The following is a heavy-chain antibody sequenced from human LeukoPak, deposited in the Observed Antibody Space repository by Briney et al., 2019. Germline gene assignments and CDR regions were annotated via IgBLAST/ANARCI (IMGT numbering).Heavy chain of an antibody. CDR1: GGSISSYY. Sequence: SETLSLTCTVSGGSISSYYWSWIRPPPGKGLEWIGYIYYSGSTNYNPSLKSRVTISVDTSKNQFSLKLSSVTAADTAVYYFARRTAVAGTWWVCHGGGYFDYWGQGTLVTVSS. D-gene: IGHD6-19*01. J-gene: IGHJ4*02. CDR2: IYYSGST. V-gene: IGHV4-59*12. CDR3: ARRTAVAGTWWVCHGGGYFDY.